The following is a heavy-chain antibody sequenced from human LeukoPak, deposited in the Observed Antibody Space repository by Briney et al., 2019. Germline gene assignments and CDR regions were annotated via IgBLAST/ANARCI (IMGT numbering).Heavy chain of an antibody. V-gene: IGHV4-4*02. D-gene: IGHD3-10*01. CDR1: GGSISSSNW. CDR3: ARDKGLLWFGGDAFDI. J-gene: IGHJ3*02. CDR2: IYHSGST. Sequence: SETLSLTCAVSGGSISSSNWWSWVRQPPGKGLEWIGEIYHSGSTNYNPSLKSRVTISVDKSKNQFSLKLSSVTAADTAVYYRARDKGLLWFGGDAFDIWGQGTMVTVSS.